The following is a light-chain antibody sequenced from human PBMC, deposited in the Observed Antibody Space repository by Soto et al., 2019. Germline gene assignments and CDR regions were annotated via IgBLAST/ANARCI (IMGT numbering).Light chain of an antibody. CDR2: GNN. J-gene: IGLJ2*01. CDR1: NSNIGTNH. Sequence: QSVLTQPPSASGTPGQRVAISCSGGNSNIGTNHVNWYQQLPGTAPKHLIYGNNHRPSGVPDRFSGSRSGTSASLAISGLQSEDEADYYCVAWDDSLNGHVVFGGGTKLTVL. CDR3: VAWDDSLNGHVV. V-gene: IGLV1-44*01.